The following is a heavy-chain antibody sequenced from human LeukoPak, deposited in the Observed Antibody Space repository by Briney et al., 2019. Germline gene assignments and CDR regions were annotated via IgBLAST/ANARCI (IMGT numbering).Heavy chain of an antibody. CDR1: GFTFSSYG. CDR2: ISYDGSNK. J-gene: IGHJ4*02. Sequence: GGSLRLSCAASGFTFSSYGMHWVRQAPGKWLEWVAVISYDGSNKYYADSVKGRFTISRDNSKNTLYLQMNSLRAEDTAVYYCANEPVAVAGTDYWGQGTLVTVSS. V-gene: IGHV3-30*18. D-gene: IGHD6-19*01. CDR3: ANEPVAVAGTDY.